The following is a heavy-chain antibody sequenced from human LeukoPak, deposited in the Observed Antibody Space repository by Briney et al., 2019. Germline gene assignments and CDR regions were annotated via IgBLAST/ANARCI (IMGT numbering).Heavy chain of an antibody. Sequence: GGSLRPSCAASGFTFSSYGMHWVRQAPGKGLQWVTFIRYDGSDKYYADSVKGRFTISRDNSKNTLYLQMNSLRAEDTAVYYCAKTGIQLWSTSYYYYMDVRGKGTTVTVSS. V-gene: IGHV3-30*02. CDR3: AKTGIQLWSTSYYYYMDV. D-gene: IGHD5-18*01. CDR1: GFTFSSYG. CDR2: IRYDGSDK. J-gene: IGHJ6*03.